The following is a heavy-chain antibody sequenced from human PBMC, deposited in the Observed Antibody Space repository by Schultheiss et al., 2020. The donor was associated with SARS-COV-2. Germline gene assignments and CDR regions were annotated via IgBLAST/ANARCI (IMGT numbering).Heavy chain of an antibody. Sequence: GSLRLSCTVSGGSISSYYWSWIRQPPGKGLEWIGYIYYSGSTNYNPSLKSRVTISVDTSKNQFSLKLSSVTAADTAVYYCARKYTYHDAFDIWGQGTMVTVSS. CDR1: GGSISSYY. CDR3: ARKYTYHDAFDI. CDR2: IYYSGST. D-gene: IGHD6-6*01. V-gene: IGHV4-59*12. J-gene: IGHJ3*02.